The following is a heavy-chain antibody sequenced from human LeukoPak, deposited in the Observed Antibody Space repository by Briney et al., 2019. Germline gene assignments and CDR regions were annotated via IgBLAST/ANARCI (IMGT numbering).Heavy chain of an antibody. Sequence: KPGGSLRLSCAASEFTFSSYSMNWVRQAPGKGLEWVSSISSRSSNLYYADSVKGRFTISRDNAKNSLYLQMNSLRAEDTALYYCARDGGVDGYNSYFDYWGQGTLVTVSS. CDR2: ISSRSSNL. CDR3: ARDGGVDGYNSYFDY. CDR1: EFTFSSYS. J-gene: IGHJ4*02. V-gene: IGHV3-21*01. D-gene: IGHD5-24*01.